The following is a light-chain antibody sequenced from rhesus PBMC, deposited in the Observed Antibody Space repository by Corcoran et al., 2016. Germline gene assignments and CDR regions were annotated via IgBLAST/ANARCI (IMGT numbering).Light chain of an antibody. V-gene: IGKV1-22*01. Sequence: DIQMTQSPSSLSASVGDTVTITCRASQSISSWLDWYQQKQGKAPKLLIYKASSLQSGVPSMFSGSGSGTDFTLTISSLPPEDFATYYCLQYSSSPFPFGPGTKLAIK. CDR2: KAS. CDR1: QSISSW. CDR3: LQYSSSPFP. J-gene: IGKJ3*01.